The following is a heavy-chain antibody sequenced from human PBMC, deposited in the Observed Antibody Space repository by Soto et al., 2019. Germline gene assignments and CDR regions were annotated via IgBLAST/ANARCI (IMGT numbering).Heavy chain of an antibody. J-gene: IGHJ6*02. D-gene: IGHD3-9*01. CDR3: ERVGRYYDILTGYWPGGMDV. V-gene: IGHV1-18*01. CDR1: GYTFTSYG. CDR2: ISAYNGNT. Sequence: QVQLVQSGAEVKKPGASVKVSCKASGYTFTSYGISWVRQAPGQGLEWMGWISAYNGNTNYAQKLQGRVTMTTDTSPSTAYMELRSLRSDDTAGYYFERVGRYYDILTGYWPGGMDVWGQGTTVTVSS.